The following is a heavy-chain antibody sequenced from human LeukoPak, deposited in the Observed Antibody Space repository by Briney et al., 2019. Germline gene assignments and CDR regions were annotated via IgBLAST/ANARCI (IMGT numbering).Heavy chain of an antibody. V-gene: IGHV4-59*01. CDR1: GGSISSYY. CDR2: IYYSGST. D-gene: IGHD3-10*01. CDR3: ARDPWFGRLAQ. Sequence: SETLPLTCTVSGGSISSYYWSWIRQPPGKGLEWIGYIYYSGSTNYNPSLKSRVTISVDTSKNQFSLKLNSVTAADTAVYYCARDPWFGRLAQWGQGTLVTVSS. J-gene: IGHJ4*02.